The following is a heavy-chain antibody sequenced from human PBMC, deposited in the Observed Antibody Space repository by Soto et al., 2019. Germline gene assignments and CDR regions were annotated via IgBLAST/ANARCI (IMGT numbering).Heavy chain of an antibody. CDR1: GGSISSGGYS. CDR3: ARFPSP. Sequence: QLQLQESGSGLVKPSQTLSLTCAVSGGSISSGGYSWSWIRQPPGKGLEWIGYIYHSGSTYYNPSLHSLDNISVDRSKNTFSLKLSSVNASYTAMYYCARFPSPWGQGTLVTVSS. CDR2: IYHSGST. J-gene: IGHJ5*02. V-gene: IGHV4-30-2*01.